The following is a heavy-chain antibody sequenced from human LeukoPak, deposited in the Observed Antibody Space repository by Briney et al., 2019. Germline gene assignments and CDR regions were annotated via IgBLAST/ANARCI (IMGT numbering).Heavy chain of an antibody. J-gene: IGHJ6*02. V-gene: IGHV3-21*01. Sequence: GGSLRLSCAASGFTFSSYSMNWVRQAPGKGLEWVSSISSSSSYIYYADSVEGRLTISRDNAKNSLYLQMNSLRAEDTAVYYCARDHRDYDILTGARYCYYYGMDVWGQGTTVTVSS. CDR1: GFTFSSYS. D-gene: IGHD3-9*01. CDR3: ARDHRDYDILTGARYCYYYGMDV. CDR2: ISSSSSYI.